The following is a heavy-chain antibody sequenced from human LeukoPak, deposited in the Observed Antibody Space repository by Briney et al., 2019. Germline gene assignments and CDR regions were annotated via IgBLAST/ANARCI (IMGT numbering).Heavy chain of an antibody. J-gene: IGHJ6*03. Sequence: GGSLKISCKGSGSRFTSYWIGWVRQMPGKGLEWMGIIYPGDSDTRYSPSFQGHVTISADKSISTAYLQWSSLKASDTAMYYCARRGRWFGTPSRGYYYMDVWGKGTTVTVSS. CDR1: GSRFTSYW. CDR2: IYPGDSDT. V-gene: IGHV5-51*01. D-gene: IGHD3-10*01. CDR3: ARRGRWFGTPSRGYYYMDV.